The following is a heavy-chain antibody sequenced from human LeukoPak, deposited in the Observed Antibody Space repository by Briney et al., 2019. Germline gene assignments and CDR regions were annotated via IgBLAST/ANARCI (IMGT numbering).Heavy chain of an antibody. Sequence: GASVTVSFTASGYTFTIYDINWVRQATGQGLEWMGWMNPNSGNTGYAQKFQGRVTMTRNTSISTAYMELSSLRSEDTAVYYCARAANYYDSSGYYPRWFDPWGQGTLVTVSS. CDR3: ARAANYYDSSGYYPRWFDP. CDR2: MNPNSGNT. V-gene: IGHV1-8*01. CDR1: GYTFTIYD. J-gene: IGHJ5*02. D-gene: IGHD3-22*01.